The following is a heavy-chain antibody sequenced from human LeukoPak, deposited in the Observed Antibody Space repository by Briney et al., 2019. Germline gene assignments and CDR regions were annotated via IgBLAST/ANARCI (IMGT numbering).Heavy chain of an antibody. Sequence: PSETLSFTCVVSGGSFSGYYWSWIRQAPGKGLEWIGEIHHRGATNYKPSLRSRVTISGDTSKNQFSLTLTSVTAADTAVYYCARGILGYYYFDLWGRGTLVTVSS. CDR3: ARGILGYYYFDL. CDR2: IHHRGAT. V-gene: IGHV4-34*01. J-gene: IGHJ2*01. CDR1: GGSFSGYY. D-gene: IGHD3-22*01.